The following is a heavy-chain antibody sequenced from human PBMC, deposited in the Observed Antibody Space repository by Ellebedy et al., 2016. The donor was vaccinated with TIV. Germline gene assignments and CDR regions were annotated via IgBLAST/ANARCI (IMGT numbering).Heavy chain of an antibody. CDR3: GRLQTIDNYYFDY. J-gene: IGHJ4*02. CDR2: IYPDESNT. V-gene: IGHV5-51*01. Sequence: GESLKISCKGSGHSFNNYWIGWVRQMPGKGLEWMGNIYPDESNTIYRPSFQGQVTISADKYIRTAYLQWRSLQASDTALYYCGRLQTIDNYYFDYWGQGTLVTVSP. CDR1: GHSFNNYW. D-gene: IGHD2/OR15-2a*01.